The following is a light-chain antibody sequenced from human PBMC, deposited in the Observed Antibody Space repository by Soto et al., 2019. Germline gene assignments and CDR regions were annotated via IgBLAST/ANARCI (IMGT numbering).Light chain of an antibody. V-gene: IGKV2-28*01. CDR1: QSLLHSNGYNY. J-gene: IGKJ2*01. CDR3: MQALQTRYT. Sequence: DIVMTQSPLSLPVTPGEPASISCRSSQSLLHSNGYNYLDWYLQKPGQSPQLLIDLGSNRASGVPDRFSGSGSGTDFTLKISRVEAEDVGVYYCMQALQTRYTFGQGTKVDIK. CDR2: LGS.